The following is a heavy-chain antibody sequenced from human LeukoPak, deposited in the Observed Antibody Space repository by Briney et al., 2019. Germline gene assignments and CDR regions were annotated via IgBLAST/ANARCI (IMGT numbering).Heavy chain of an antibody. V-gene: IGHV3-11*01. CDR3: AREKENGYNGRFDY. D-gene: IGHD5-12*01. CDR2: IGFSDVTI. Sequence: GGSLRLSCAASGFTFSDYYMSWIRQAPGKGLEWVSCIGFSDVTIYYADSVKGRFTISRDNAKNSLYLQMNSLRAEDTAVYYCAREKENGYNGRFDYWGQGTLVTVSS. J-gene: IGHJ4*02. CDR1: GFTFSDYY.